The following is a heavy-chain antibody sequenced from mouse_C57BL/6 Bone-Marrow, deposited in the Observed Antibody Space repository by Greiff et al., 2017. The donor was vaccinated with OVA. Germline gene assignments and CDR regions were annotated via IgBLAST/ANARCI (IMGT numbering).Heavy chain of an antibody. V-gene: IGHV3-6*01. J-gene: IGHJ3*01. CDR2: ISYDGSN. Sequence: EVKLMESGPGLVKPSQSLSLTCSVTGYSITSGYYWNWIRQFPGNKLEWMGYISYDGSNNYNPSLKNRISITRDTSKNQFFLKLNSVTTEDTATYYCARFLAYWGQGTLVTVSA. CDR1: GYSITSGYY. CDR3: ARFLAY.